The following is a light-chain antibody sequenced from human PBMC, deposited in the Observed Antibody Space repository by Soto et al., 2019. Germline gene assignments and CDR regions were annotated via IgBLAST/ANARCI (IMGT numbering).Light chain of an antibody. V-gene: IGKV3-15*01. CDR2: GAS. Sequence: EIVMTQSPATLSVSPGERATLSCRASQSVSSNLAWYQQKPGQAPRRLIYGASTRATGIPARFSGSGSGTEFTLTISSLQSEDFAVYYGQQYNNWPQTFGGGTKVEIK. CDR3: QQYNNWPQT. CDR1: QSVSSN. J-gene: IGKJ4*01.